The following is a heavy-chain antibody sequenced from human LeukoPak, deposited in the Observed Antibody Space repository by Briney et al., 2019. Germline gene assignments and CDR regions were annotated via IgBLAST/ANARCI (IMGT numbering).Heavy chain of an antibody. CDR1: GFTFDDYA. D-gene: IGHD3-3*01. J-gene: IGHJ4*02. V-gene: IGHV3-20*04. Sequence: GGSLRLSCAASGFTFDDYAMRWVRQAPGKGLEWVSGILWNGGDVAYADSVKGRFTLSRDNAKNSLYLQMNTLRAEDTAVYYCARGGDFWSGYSDYWGQGTLVTVSS. CDR2: ILWNGGDV. CDR3: ARGGDFWSGYSDY.